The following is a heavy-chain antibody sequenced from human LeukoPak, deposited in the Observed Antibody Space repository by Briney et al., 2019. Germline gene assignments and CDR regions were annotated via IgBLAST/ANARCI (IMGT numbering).Heavy chain of an antibody. CDR1: GGSFSGYY. Sequence: SETLSLTCAVYGGSFSGYYWSWIRQPPGKGLEWIGEINHSGSTNYNPSLKSRVTISVDTSKNQFSLKLSSVTAADTAAYYCARGRWYYGSGSYYTPFDYWGQGTLVTVS. CDR3: ARGRWYYGSGSYYTPFDY. D-gene: IGHD3-10*01. V-gene: IGHV4-34*01. CDR2: INHSGST. J-gene: IGHJ4*02.